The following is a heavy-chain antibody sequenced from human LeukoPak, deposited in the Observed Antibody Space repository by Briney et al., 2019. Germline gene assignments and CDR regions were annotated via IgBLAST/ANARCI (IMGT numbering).Heavy chain of an antibody. D-gene: IGHD1-14*01. Sequence: ASVKVSCKVSGYTFTDYYMHWVQQAPGEGLEWMGLVDPEDGETIYAEKFQGRVTITADTSTDTAYMELSSLRSEDTAVYYCATWNHARIDPWGQGTLVTVSS. CDR1: GYTFTDYY. J-gene: IGHJ5*02. CDR2: VDPEDGET. V-gene: IGHV1-69-2*01. CDR3: ATWNHARIDP.